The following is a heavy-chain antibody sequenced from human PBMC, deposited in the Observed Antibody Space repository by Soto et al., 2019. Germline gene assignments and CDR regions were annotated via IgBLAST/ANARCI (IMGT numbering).Heavy chain of an antibody. D-gene: IGHD5-18*01. J-gene: IGHJ4*02. CDR1: GYTFTSYA. Sequence: ASVKVSCKASGYTFTSYAMHWVRQAPGQRLEWMGWINAGNGNTKYSQKFQGRVTITRDASASTAYMELSSLRSEDTAVYYCARGGLTWIQLWYRLDYWGQGTLVTVSS. CDR3: ARGGLTWIQLWYRLDY. CDR2: INAGNGNT. V-gene: IGHV1-3*01.